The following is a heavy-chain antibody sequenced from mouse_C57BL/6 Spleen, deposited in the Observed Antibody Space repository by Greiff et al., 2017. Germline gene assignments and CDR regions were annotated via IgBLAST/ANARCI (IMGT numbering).Heavy chain of an antibody. Sequence: VQLQQPGAELVRPGSSVKLSCKASGYTFTSYWMHWVKQRPIQGLEWIGNIDPSDSETHYNQKFKDKAALTVDKSSSTAYMQLSSLTSEDSAVDYWARSDSSGYLFAYWGQGTLVTVSA. CDR1: GYTFTSYW. V-gene: IGHV1-52*01. CDR3: ARSDSSGYLFAY. J-gene: IGHJ3*01. CDR2: IDPSDSET. D-gene: IGHD3-2*02.